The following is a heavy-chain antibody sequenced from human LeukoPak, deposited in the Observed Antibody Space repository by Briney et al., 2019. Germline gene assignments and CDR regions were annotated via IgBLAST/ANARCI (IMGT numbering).Heavy chain of an antibody. D-gene: IGHD2-15*01. CDR1: GFTFSSYW. V-gene: IGHV3-7*01. CDR2: IKQDGSEK. Sequence: GGSLRLSCAASGFTFSSYWMSWVRQAPGKGLEWVANIKQDGSEKYYVDSVKGRFTISRDNAKNSLYLQMNSVRAEDTAVYYCARDHLLPDDAFDIWGPGTMVTVYS. CDR3: ARDHLLPDDAFDI. J-gene: IGHJ3*02.